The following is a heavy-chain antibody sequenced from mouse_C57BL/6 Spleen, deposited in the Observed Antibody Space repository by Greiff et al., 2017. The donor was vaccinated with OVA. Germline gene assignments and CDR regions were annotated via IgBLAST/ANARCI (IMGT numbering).Heavy chain of an antibody. D-gene: IGHD4-1*01. CDR3: AREGELGYYIEY. V-gene: IGHV1-82*01. CDR2: IYPGDGDT. J-gene: IGHJ2*01. CDR1: GYAFSSSW. Sequence: QVQLKESGPELVKPGASVKISCKASGYAFSSSWMNWVKQRPGKGLEWIGRIYPGDGDTNYNGKFKGKATLTADKSSSTAYMQLSSLTSADSAVNFYAREGELGYYIEYGGKGTTLTVSS.